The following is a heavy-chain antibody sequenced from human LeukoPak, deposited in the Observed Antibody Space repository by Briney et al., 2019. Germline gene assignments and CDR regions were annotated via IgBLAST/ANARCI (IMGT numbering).Heavy chain of an antibody. Sequence: GGSLRLSCAASGFTFSSYSMNWVRQAPGKGLEWVSSVSSSSSYIYYADSVKGRFTISRDNAKNSLYLQMNSLRAEDTAVYYCARDPLGSRGYFDYWGQGTLVTVSS. CDR3: ARDPLGSRGYFDY. CDR1: GFTFSSYS. J-gene: IGHJ4*02. D-gene: IGHD2-15*01. V-gene: IGHV3-21*01. CDR2: VSSSSSYI.